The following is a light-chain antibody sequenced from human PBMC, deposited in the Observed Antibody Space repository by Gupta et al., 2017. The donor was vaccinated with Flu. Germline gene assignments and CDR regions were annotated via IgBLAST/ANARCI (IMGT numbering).Light chain of an antibody. CDR3: LQALETPYS. J-gene: IGKJ2*03. V-gene: IGKV2-28*01. CDR2: LVS. Sequence: DIVMTQSPLSLPVTPGEPASISCRSSQSLVYSNGYNYLDWYLQKPGQPPQLLIYLVSNRASGVPDRFSGSGSGTDFTPKISRVEAEDAGVYYCLQALETPYSFGQGTKLEIK. CDR1: QSLVYSNGYNY.